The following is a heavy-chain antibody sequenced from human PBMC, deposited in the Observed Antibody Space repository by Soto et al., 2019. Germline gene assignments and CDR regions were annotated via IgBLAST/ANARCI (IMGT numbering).Heavy chain of an antibody. Sequence: SETLSLTCTVSGGSISSSSYYWGWIHQPPGKGLEWIGSIYYSGSTYYSPSLKSRVTISVDTSKNQFSLKLSSVTAADTAVYYCARGLGTMVRGVIIAYYYYGIDVWAQGTTVTVSS. V-gene: IGHV4-39*01. J-gene: IGHJ6*02. CDR2: IYYSGST. CDR1: GGSISSSSYY. CDR3: ARGLGTMVRGVIIAYYYYGIDV. D-gene: IGHD3-10*01.